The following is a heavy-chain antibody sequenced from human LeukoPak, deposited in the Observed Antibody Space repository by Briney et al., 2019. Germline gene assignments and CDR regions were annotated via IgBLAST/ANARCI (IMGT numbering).Heavy chain of an antibody. J-gene: IGHJ4*02. V-gene: IGHV3-21*01. CDR1: GFTFSSYS. CDR3: ARDRGSGWGVDY. Sequence: GGSLRLSCAASGFTFSSYSLHWVRQAPGKGPEWISSISTSSSYIYYANSVEGRFTISRDNAKNSLYLQMDSLRAEDTAVYYCARDRGSGWGVDYWGQGTLVTVSS. CDR2: ISTSSSYI. D-gene: IGHD6-19*01.